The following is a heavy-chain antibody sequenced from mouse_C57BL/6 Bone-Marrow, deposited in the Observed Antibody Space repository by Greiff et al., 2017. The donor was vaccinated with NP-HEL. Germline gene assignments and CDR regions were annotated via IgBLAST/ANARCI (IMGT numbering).Heavy chain of an antibody. V-gene: IGHV1-69*01. Sequence: QVQLQQSGAELVMPGASVKLSCKASGYTFTSYWMHWVKQRPGQGLEWIGEIDPSDSYTNYNQKFKGKSTLTVDKSSSTAYMQLSSLTSEDSAVYYCARDYYGSSTWGQGTTLTVSS. CDR2: IDPSDSYT. CDR3: ARDYYGSST. CDR1: GYTFTSYW. J-gene: IGHJ2*01. D-gene: IGHD1-1*01.